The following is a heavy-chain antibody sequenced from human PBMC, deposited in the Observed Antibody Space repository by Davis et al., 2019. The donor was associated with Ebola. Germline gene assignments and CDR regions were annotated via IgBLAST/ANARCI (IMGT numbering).Heavy chain of an antibody. CDR2: ISGSGGST. Sequence: GESLKISCAASGFTFSYYGMTWVRQAPGKGLEWVSAISGSGGSTYYADSVKGRFTISRDNSKKTLYLQMNSLRAEDTAVYYCAKGPGGYPYYYYYGMDVWGKGTTVTVSS. D-gene: IGHD5-12*01. J-gene: IGHJ6*04. CDR1: GFTFSYYG. V-gene: IGHV3-23*01. CDR3: AKGPGGYPYYYYYGMDV.